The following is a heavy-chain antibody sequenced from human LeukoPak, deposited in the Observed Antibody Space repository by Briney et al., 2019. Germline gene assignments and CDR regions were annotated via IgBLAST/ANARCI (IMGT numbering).Heavy chain of an antibody. CDR2: IYSAGNT. J-gene: IGHJ4*02. Sequence: GGSLRLSCVASGFTVSSNYMSWVRQAPGRGLEWVSVIYSAGNTFYADSVKGRFTMSRDSSKNTLYLQMNSLKTEDSGVYYCTTLRLAASDHWGQGTLVTVSS. D-gene: IGHD3-9*01. CDR1: GFTVSSNY. CDR3: TTLRLAASDH. V-gene: IGHV3-53*01.